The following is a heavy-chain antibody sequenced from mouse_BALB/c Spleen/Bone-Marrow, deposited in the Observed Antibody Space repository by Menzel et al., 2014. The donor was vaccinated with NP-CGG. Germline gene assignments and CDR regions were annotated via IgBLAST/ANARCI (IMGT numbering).Heavy chain of an antibody. J-gene: IGHJ2*01. D-gene: IGHD4-1*01. V-gene: IGHV5-17*02. CDR1: GFIFSSFG. CDR2: ISSGSSTI. Sequence: EVQGVESGGGLVQPGGSRKLSCAASGFIFSSFGTHWVRQAPEKGLEWVAYISSGSSTIFYADTVKGRFTISRDNPRNTLFLQMTSLRSEDTAMYYCTRGGNWDDFDYWGQGTTLTVSS. CDR3: TRGGNWDDFDY.